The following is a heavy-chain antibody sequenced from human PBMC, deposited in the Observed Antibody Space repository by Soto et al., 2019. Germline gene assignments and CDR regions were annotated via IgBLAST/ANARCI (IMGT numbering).Heavy chain of an antibody. D-gene: IGHD5-12*01. CDR1: GGSLSGYY. CDR3: ARGQEGVVATH. J-gene: IGHJ4*02. V-gene: IGHV4-34*01. CDR2: IKDGGLT. Sequence: QVQLQQWGAGLLKPSETLSLTCVVYGGSLSGYYRSWIRQPPGKGLEWIGEIKDGGLTNYSPSLKSRATISVDRPKNQFSLKLHSVTAADTAVYYCARGQEGVVATHWDQGALVTVSS.